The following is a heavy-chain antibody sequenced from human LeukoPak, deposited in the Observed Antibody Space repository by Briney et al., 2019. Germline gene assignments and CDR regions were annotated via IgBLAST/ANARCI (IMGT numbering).Heavy chain of an antibody. CDR1: GGSISSSSYY. J-gene: IGHJ4*02. CDR3: ARREVTTDFDY. CDR2: INHSGST. V-gene: IGHV4-39*07. D-gene: IGHD4-17*01. Sequence: SETLSLTCTVSGGSISSSSYYWGWIRQPPGKGLEWIGEINHSGSTNYNPSLKSRVTISVDTSKNQFSLKLSSVTAADTAVYYCARREVTTDFDYWGQGTLVTVSS.